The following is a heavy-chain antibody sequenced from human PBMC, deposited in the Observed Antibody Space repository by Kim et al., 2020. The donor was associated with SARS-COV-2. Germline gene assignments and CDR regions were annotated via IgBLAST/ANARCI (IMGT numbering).Heavy chain of an antibody. Sequence: SETLSLTCTVSGVSISSSSYYCGWIRQPPGKGLEWIGSSYYSGITYYNSSLKSRITISVDTSKNQFSLKLSSLTAAGTAVYYCSRHSLRFLEWANWFDPWGQGTLVTVSS. D-gene: IGHD3-3*01. CDR1: GVSISSSSYY. CDR2: SYYSGIT. CDR3: SRHSLRFLEWANWFDP. V-gene: IGHV4-39*01. J-gene: IGHJ5*02.